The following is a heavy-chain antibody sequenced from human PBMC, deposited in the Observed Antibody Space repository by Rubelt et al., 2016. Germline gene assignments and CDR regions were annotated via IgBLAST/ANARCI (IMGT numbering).Heavy chain of an antibody. J-gene: IGHJ6*03. CDR2: IYYSGST. V-gene: IGHV4-61*08. Sequence: QVQLQESGPGLVKPSQTLSLTCTVSGGSISSGGYYWSWIRQHPGKGLEWIGYIYYSGSTNYNPSLESRVTIPVDTSKNQVSLKLSSVTAAETAVYYCARTKGVTRGDYYYYYMDVWGKGTTVTVSS. D-gene: IGHD4-11*01. CDR3: ARTKGVTRGDYYYYYMDV. CDR1: GGSISSGGYY.